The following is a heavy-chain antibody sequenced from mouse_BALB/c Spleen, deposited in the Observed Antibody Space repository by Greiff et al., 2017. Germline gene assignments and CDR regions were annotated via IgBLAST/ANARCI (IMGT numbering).Heavy chain of an antibody. CDR2: IWAGGST. CDR1: GFSLTSYG. CDR3: ASSITTVVAGLDY. D-gene: IGHD1-1*01. J-gene: IGHJ2*01. V-gene: IGHV2-9*02. Sequence: VQGVESGPGLVAPSQSLSITCTVSGFSLTSYGVHWVRQPPGKGLEWLGVIWAGGSTNYNSALMSRLSISKDNSKSQVFLKMNSLQTDDTAMYYCASSITTVVAGLDYWGQGTTLTVSS.